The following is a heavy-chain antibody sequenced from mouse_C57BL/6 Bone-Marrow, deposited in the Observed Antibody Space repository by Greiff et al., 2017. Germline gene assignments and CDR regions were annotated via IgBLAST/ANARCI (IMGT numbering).Heavy chain of an antibody. J-gene: IGHJ2*01. CDR1: GYTFTSYG. CDR3: ARRSYYGSSLDY. V-gene: IGHV1-81*01. D-gene: IGHD1-1*01. CDR2: IYPRSGNT. Sequence: QVQLQQSGAELARPGASVKLSCKASGYTFTSYGISWVKQRTGQGLEWIGEIYPRSGNTYYNEKFKGKATLTADKSSSTAYMERRSLTSEDSAVYFCARRSYYGSSLDYWGQGTTLTVSS.